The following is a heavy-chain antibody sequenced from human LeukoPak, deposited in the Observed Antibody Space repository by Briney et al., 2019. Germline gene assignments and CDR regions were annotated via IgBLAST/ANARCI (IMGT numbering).Heavy chain of an antibody. CDR2: IYTSGST. Sequence: PSQTLSLTCTVSGGSISSGSYYRSWIRQPAGKGLEWIGRIYTSGSTNYNPSLKSRVTISVDTSKNQFSLKLSSVTAADTAVYYCARDALTIFGVVSGEYWGQGTLVTVSS. CDR1: GGSISSGSYY. J-gene: IGHJ4*02. D-gene: IGHD3-3*01. CDR3: ARDALTIFGVVSGEY. V-gene: IGHV4-61*02.